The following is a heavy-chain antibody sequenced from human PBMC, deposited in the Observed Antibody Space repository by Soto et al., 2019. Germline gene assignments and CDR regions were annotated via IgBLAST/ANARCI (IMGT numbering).Heavy chain of an antibody. D-gene: IGHD1-1*01. CDR2: ISYNGIDK. J-gene: IGHJ4*02. CDR3: VRGDNWNDEASDY. V-gene: IGHV3-30*03. CDR1: GVTFANHG. Sequence: GGSLRLSCAVSGVTFANHGIHWVGQAPGKGLEWVADISYNGIDKWYADSVKGRFTISRDNFGDTAYLQMDSLRAEDTAVYYCVRGDNWNDEASDYWGQGTLVTVSS.